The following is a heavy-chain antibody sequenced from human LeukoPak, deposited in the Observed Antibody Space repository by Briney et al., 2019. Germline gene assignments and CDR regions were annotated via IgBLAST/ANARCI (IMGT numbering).Heavy chain of an antibody. CDR1: GGSFSDYY. CDR3: ARDGNLGSSGYYYVESYDAFDI. J-gene: IGHJ3*02. CDR2: IYYSGST. Sequence: SETLSLTCAIYGGSFSDYYWSWIRQPPGKGLEWIGYIYYSGSTNYNPSLKSRVTISVDTSKNQFSLKLSSVTAADTAVYYCARDGNLGSSGYYYVESYDAFDIWGQGTMVTVSS. D-gene: IGHD3-22*01. V-gene: IGHV4-59*01.